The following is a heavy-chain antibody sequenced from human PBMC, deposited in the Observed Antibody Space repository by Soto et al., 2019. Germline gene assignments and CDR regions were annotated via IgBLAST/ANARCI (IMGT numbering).Heavy chain of an antibody. CDR1: GFTFSSYW. D-gene: IGHD3-16*01. V-gene: IGHV3-7*01. J-gene: IGHJ4*02. CDR3: ARSAAGAYDY. Sequence: PGGSLRLSCSASGFTFSSYWMSWVRQAPGKGPEWVANIRSDGSEKHYVDSVKGRFTISRDNAKNSLSLQMDSLRAEDTAVYYCARSAAGAYDYWGQGTLVTVSS. CDR2: IRSDGSEK.